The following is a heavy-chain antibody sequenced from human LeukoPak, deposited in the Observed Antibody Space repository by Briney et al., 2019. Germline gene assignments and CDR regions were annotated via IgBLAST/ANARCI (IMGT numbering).Heavy chain of an antibody. CDR1: GGSISSSTYY. D-gene: IGHD3-10*01. CDR2: FYYSGST. CDR3: ARQWRDGSGSSYFDY. V-gene: IGHV4-39*01. Sequence: SETLSLTCTVSGGSISSSTYYWGWIRQPPGKGLEWIGSFYYSGSTYYNPSLKSRVTISVDTSKNQFSLKLPSVTAADAAVYYCARQWRDGSGSSYFDYWGQGTLVTVSS. J-gene: IGHJ4*02.